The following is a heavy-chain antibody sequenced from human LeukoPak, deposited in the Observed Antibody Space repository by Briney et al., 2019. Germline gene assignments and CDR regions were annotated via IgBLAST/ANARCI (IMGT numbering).Heavy chain of an antibody. Sequence: YPSETLSLTCTVSGGSISSSSYYWSWIRQPPGKGLEWIGYIYYSGSTNYNPSLKSRVTISVDTSKNQFSLKLSSVTAADTAVYYCARDGVSGSYYYYYGMDVWGQGTTVTVSS. CDR2: IYYSGST. CDR3: ARDGVSGSYYYYYGMDV. D-gene: IGHD1-26*01. CDR1: GGSISSSSYY. J-gene: IGHJ6*02. V-gene: IGHV4-61*01.